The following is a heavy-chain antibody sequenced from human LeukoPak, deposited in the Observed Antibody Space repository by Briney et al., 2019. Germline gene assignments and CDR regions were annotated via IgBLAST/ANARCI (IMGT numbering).Heavy chain of an antibody. CDR1: GGTFSSYA. Sequence: SVKVSCKASGGTFSSYAISWVRQAPGQGLEWMGGIIPIFGTANYAQKFQGRVTITADESTSTAYMELRSLRSDDTAVYYCAKDRTIPSYYDILTGYRTVDAFDIWGQGTMVTVSS. CDR2: IIPIFGTA. V-gene: IGHV1-69*13. J-gene: IGHJ3*02. CDR3: AKDRTIPSYYDILTGYRTVDAFDI. D-gene: IGHD3-9*01.